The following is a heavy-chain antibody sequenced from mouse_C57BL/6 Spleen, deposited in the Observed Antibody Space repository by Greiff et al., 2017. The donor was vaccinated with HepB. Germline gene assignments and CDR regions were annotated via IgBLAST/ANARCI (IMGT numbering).Heavy chain of an antibody. CDR1: GFTFSSYG. CDR3: ARDTTVHFDY. CDR2: ISSGGSYT. J-gene: IGHJ2*01. V-gene: IGHV5-6*01. D-gene: IGHD1-1*01. Sequence: EVHLVESGGDLVKPGGSLKLSCAASGFTFSSYGMSWVRQTPDKRLEWVATISSGGSYTYYPDSVKGRFTISRDNAKNTLYLQMSSLKSEDTAMYYCARDTTVHFDYRGQGTTLTVSS.